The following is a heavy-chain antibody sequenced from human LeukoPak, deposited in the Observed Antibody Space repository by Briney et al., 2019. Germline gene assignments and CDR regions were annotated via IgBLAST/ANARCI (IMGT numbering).Heavy chain of an antibody. D-gene: IGHD3-10*01. Sequence: QPGGSLRLSCAASGFTFSDYYMSWVRQAPGKGLEWVANIKQDGSEKYYVDSVKGRFTISRDNAKNSLYLQMNSLRAEDTAVYYCARTGTRGAIRGYYMDVWGKGTTVTISS. CDR3: ARTGTRGAIRGYYMDV. CDR1: GFTFSDYY. CDR2: IKQDGSEK. V-gene: IGHV3-7*01. J-gene: IGHJ6*03.